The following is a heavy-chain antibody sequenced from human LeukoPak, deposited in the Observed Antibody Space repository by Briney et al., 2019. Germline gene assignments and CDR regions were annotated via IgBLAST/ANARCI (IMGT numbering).Heavy chain of an antibody. V-gene: IGHV4-34*01. D-gene: IGHD3-9*01. CDR2: INHSGST. CDR1: GGSFSGYY. Sequence: SETLSLTCAVYGGSFSGYYWTWIRQPPGKGLEWIGEINHSGSTYYNPPLKSRVTISVDTSKNQFSLKLSSVTAADTAVYYCARDGGDYDISYYFDYWGQGTLVTVSS. J-gene: IGHJ4*02. CDR3: ARDGGDYDISYYFDY.